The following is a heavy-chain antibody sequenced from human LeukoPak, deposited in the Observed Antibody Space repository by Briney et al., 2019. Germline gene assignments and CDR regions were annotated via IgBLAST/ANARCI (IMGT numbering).Heavy chain of an antibody. V-gene: IGHV3-48*02. D-gene: IGHD3-16*01. CDR2: ISPSSSTI. J-gene: IGHJ4*02. Sequence: GGSLRLSCAASGCTFTSYSMNWVRKAPGKGLEWVSYISPSSSTIYYEDSVQSRCTITRDSTKKSQYLQINSPRDDDTTAYYCARAAGASICCYAYGGQGTLVTVSS. CDR1: GCTFTSYS. CDR3: ARAAGASICCYAY.